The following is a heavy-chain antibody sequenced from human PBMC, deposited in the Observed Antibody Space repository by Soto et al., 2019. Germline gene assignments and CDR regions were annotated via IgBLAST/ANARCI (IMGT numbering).Heavy chain of an antibody. D-gene: IGHD2-21*01. J-gene: IGHJ6*03. CDR2: INHSGST. Sequence: SETLSLTCAVYGGSFSGYYWSWIRQPPGKGLEWIGEINHSGSTNYNPSLKSRVTISVDTSKNQSSLTLNSVTAADTATYYCARGGISHWAYFYYMDVWDRGTTVTVSS. CDR3: ARGGISHWAYFYYMDV. V-gene: IGHV4-34*01. CDR1: GGSFSGYY.